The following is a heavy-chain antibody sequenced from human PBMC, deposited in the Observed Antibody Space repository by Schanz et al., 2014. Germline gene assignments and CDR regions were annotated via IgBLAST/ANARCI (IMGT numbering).Heavy chain of an antibody. D-gene: IGHD3-9*01. V-gene: IGHV1-18*01. Sequence: QVQLVQSGAEVKKPGASVRVSCKVSGYAFTTYGISWVRQAPGQGPEFMGWISTFRNEDTNSAQKFQGRLTMTTDTSTSTAYMELRSLRSDDTAVYYCARGQDDILTGSEYYYGMDVWGQGTMVTVSS. CDR2: ISTFRNEDT. J-gene: IGHJ6*01. CDR3: ARGQDDILTGSEYYYGMDV. CDR1: GYAFTTYG.